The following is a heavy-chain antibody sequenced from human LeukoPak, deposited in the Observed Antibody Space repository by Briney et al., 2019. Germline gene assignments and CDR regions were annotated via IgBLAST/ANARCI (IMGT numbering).Heavy chain of an antibody. CDR2: INHSGST. J-gene: IGHJ5*02. Sequence: SETLSLTCAVYGGSFSGYYWSWIRQPPGKGLEWIGEINHSGSTNYNPSLKSRVTISVDTSKNQFSLKLTSVTAADTAVYYCARHKDRSHGSGVDWFDPWGQGTLVTVSS. CDR1: GGSFSGYY. CDR3: ARHKDRSHGSGVDWFDP. D-gene: IGHD3-10*01. V-gene: IGHV4-34*01.